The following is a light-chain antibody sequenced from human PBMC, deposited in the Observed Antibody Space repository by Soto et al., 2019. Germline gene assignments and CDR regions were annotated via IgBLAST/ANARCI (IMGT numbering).Light chain of an antibody. J-gene: IGKJ1*01. CDR2: GAS. V-gene: IGKV1-5*01. CDR1: QGISSW. Sequence: DIQMTQSPSTLSASVWDRVTITCRASQGISSWLAWYQQKPGNAPKLLIYGASSLGSGVPSRFSGSGSGTEFTLTISSLQPDDFATYYCQQYNSYSWTFGQGTKVDIK. CDR3: QQYNSYSWT.